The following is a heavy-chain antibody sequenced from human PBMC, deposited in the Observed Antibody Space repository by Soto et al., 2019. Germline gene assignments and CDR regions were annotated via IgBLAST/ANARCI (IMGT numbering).Heavy chain of an antibody. CDR2: IYYSGRT. CDR3: AAGYKGGATRCEFDP. CDR1: GGSISSSSYY. D-gene: IGHD1-26*01. Sequence: QLQLQESGPGLVKPSETLSLTCTVSGGSISSSSYYWGWIRQPPGKGLEGIGSIYYSGRTYYNPSLKRRVTISVDTSKNQFYLKLSSVTAADTAVYYCAAGYKGGATRCEFDPWGQGTLVTVSS. V-gene: IGHV4-39*01. J-gene: IGHJ5*02.